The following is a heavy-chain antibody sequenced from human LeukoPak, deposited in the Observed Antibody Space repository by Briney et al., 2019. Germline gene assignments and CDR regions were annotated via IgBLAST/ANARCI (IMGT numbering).Heavy chain of an antibody. Sequence: PGGSLRLSCAASGFTFSSYAMSWVRQAPGKGLEWVAFIRYGGSNKYYADSVKGRFTISRDNSKNTLYLQMNSLRAEDTAVYYCAKDGMGVMTTVTPGEVDYWGQGTLVTVSS. V-gene: IGHV3-30*02. CDR2: IRYGGSNK. D-gene: IGHD4-11*01. CDR1: GFTFSSYA. CDR3: AKDGMGVMTTVTPGEVDY. J-gene: IGHJ4*02.